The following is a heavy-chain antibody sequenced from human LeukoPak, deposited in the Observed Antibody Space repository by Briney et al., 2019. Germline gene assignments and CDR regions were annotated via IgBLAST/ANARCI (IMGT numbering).Heavy chain of an antibody. D-gene: IGHD6-25*01. V-gene: IGHV4-59*01. CDR1: GGSISSYY. J-gene: IGHJ3*02. CDR2: IYYSGST. Sequence: PSETLSLTCTVSGGSISSYYWSWIRQPPGKGLEWIGYIYYSGSTNYNPSLKSRVTISVDTSKNQFSLKLSSVTAADTAVYYCARDCGDAFDIWGQGTMVTVSS. CDR3: ARDCGDAFDI.